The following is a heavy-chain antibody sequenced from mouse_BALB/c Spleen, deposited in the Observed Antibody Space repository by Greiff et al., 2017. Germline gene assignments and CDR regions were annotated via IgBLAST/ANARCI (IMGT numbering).Heavy chain of an antibody. J-gene: IGHJ1*01. V-gene: IGHV2-6-7*01. CDR1: GFSLTGYG. CDR2: IWGDGST. Sequence: VKLMESGPGLVAPSQSLSITCTVSGFSLTGYGVNWVRQPPGKGLEWLGMIWGDGSTDYNSALKSRLSISKDNSKSQVFLEKNSLRTDDTARYYCDRMVCYAYDRYFDVWGAGTTVTVSS. CDR3: DRMVCYAYDRYFDV. D-gene: IGHD2-2*01.